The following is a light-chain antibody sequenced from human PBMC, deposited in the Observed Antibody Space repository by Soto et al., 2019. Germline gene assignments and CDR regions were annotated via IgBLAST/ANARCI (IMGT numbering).Light chain of an antibody. CDR1: QSILSSSNNKNY. CDR2: SAS. V-gene: IGKV4-1*01. Sequence: DIVITQSPDSLTVSLGERATINCKSSQSILSSSNNKNYLVWYQKKPGQPPKVIINSASTRESGVPDRFIGSGSWADFTLTISSLQAEDVEVYYCEQYYSTPPTFGGGTKLEIK. CDR3: EQYYSTPPT. J-gene: IGKJ4*01.